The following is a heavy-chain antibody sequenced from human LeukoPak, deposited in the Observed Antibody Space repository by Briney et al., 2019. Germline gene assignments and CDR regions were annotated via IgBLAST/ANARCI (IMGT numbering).Heavy chain of an antibody. CDR2: IIPIFGTA. Sequence: ASVKVSCKASGGTFSSYAISWVRQAPGQGLEWMGGIIPIFGTANYAQKFQGRVTITADESTSTAYMELSSLRSEDTAVYYCAXDRYCSSTGCXXWFDPWGQXTLVXXSS. CDR3: AXDRYCSSTGCXXWFDP. D-gene: IGHD2-2*01. V-gene: IGHV1-69*13. J-gene: IGHJ5*02. CDR1: GGTFSSYA.